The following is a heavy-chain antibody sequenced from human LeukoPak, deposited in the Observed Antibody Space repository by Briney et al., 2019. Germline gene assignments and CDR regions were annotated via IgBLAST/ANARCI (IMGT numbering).Heavy chain of an antibody. CDR3: AKDVSGWSGGNWFDP. D-gene: IGHD3-10*01. V-gene: IGHV3-23*01. Sequence: GGSLRLSCVASGFTFSTYVLSWVRQAPGKGLEWVSAISSSGGSPYYADSVNGRFTISRDNSKNTLYLQMNSLRAEDTAVYYCAKDVSGWSGGNWFDPWGQGTLVTVSS. CDR2: ISSSGGSP. J-gene: IGHJ5*02. CDR1: GFTFSTYV.